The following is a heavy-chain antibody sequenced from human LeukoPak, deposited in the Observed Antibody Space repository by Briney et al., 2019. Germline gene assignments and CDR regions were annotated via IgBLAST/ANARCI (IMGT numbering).Heavy chain of an antibody. D-gene: IGHD3-3*01. CDR2: IKQDGSEK. V-gene: IGHV3-7*01. CDR1: GFTFSSYW. CDR3: ARDQGELRFLEWLADAFDI. J-gene: IGHJ3*02. Sequence: HPGGSLRLSCAASGFTFSSYWMSWVRQAPGKGLEWVANIKQDGSEKYYVDSVKGRFTISRDNAKNSLYLQMNSLRAEDTAVYYCARDQGELRFLEWLADAFDIWGQGTMVTVSS.